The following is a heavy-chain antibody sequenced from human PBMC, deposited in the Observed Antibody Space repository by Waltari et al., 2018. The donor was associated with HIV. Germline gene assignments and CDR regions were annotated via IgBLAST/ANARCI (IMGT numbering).Heavy chain of an antibody. CDR1: GFTSDEYA. V-gene: IGHV3-9*02. CDR3: AKAQAAYVGSRRARCDY. J-gene: IGHJ4*02. Sequence: EVQLVESGGGLVQPGRSLRLSCVASGFTSDEYAMHWGRQAPEKGLRSVSGSSWNSANIAYGDSVKGRLTNTRDNAKNSLDLRVRSLKAEDTALYYCAKAQAAYVGSRRARCDYWGQGILVSVSS. D-gene: IGHD3-10*01. CDR2: SSWNSANI.